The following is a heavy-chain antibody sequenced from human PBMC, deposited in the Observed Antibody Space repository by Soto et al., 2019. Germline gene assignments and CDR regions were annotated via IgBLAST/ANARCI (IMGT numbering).Heavy chain of an antibody. CDR1: GYTFTPHD. CDR3: ARGIVGGSTRAFDL. J-gene: IGHJ3*01. D-gene: IGHD1-26*01. CDR2: MNPNSGET. Sequence: QVQLVQSGAEVKKPGASVRISCTASGYTFTPHDVNWVRQAPGQGPEWMGWMNPNSGETGYAQIFQGSVKMTRDTSISTAYMEVSSLGSGDTAMYFCARGIVGGSTRAFDLWGQGTKVTVSS. V-gene: IGHV1-8*01.